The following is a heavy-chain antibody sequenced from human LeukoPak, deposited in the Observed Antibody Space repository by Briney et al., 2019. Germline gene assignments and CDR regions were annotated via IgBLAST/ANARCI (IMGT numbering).Heavy chain of an antibody. CDR1: GFTFSSYA. CDR3: ARDYDGEYTANFDY. Sequence: GGSLRLSCAASGFTFSSYAMSWVRQAPGKGLEWVSSISSSSSYIYYADSVKGRFTISRDNAKNSLYLQMNSLRAEDTAVYYCARDYDGEYTANFDYWGQGTPVTVSS. CDR2: ISSSSSYI. J-gene: IGHJ4*02. D-gene: IGHD5-18*01. V-gene: IGHV3-21*01.